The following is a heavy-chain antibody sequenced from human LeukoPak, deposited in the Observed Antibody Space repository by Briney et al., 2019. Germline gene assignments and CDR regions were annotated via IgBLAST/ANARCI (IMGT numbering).Heavy chain of an antibody. V-gene: IGHV4-4*07. D-gene: IGHD3-10*01. CDR2: IYTSGST. J-gene: IGHJ4*02. CDR3: AREGSGYYGSGSYYTYDY. Sequence: SETLSLTCTVSGGSISSYYCSWIRQPAGKGLEWIGRIYTSGSTNYNPSLKSRVTMSVDTSKNQFSLKLSSVTAADTAVYYCAREGSGYYGSGSYYTYDYWGQGTLVTVSS. CDR1: GGSISSYY.